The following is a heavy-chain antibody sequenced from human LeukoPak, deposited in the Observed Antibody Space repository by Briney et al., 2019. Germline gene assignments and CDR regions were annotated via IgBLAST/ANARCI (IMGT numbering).Heavy chain of an antibody. CDR1: GGSISSYY. J-gene: IGHJ4*02. D-gene: IGHD3-22*01. V-gene: IGHV4-59*01. CDR2: IYYSGST. Sequence: SETLSLTCTVSGGSISSYYWSWLRQPPGKGLEWIGYIYYSGSTNYNPSLKSRVTISVDTSKNQFSLKLSSVTAADTAVYYCARVKYYYDSSGYYRIYYFDYWGQGTLDTVSS. CDR3: ARVKYYYDSSGYYRIYYFDY.